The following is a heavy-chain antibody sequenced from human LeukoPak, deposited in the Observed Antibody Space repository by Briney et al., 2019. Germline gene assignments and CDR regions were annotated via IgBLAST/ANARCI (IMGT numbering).Heavy chain of an antibody. CDR3: ARGLTRWLQFSLNY. V-gene: IGHV1-18*01. J-gene: IGHJ4*02. CDR2: ISAYNGNT. D-gene: IGHD5-24*01. CDR1: GYTFTSYG. Sequence: GASVKVSCKASGYTFTSYGISWVRQAPGQGLEWMGWISAYNGNTNYAQKLQGRVTMTTDTSTSTAYMELRSLRSDDTAVYYCARGLTRWLQFSLNYWGQGTLVTVSS.